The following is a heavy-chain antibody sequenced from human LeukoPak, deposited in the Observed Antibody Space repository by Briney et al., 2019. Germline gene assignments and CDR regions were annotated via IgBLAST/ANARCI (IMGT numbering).Heavy chain of an antibody. CDR1: GFTFSSYA. CDR3: AKGGAALLYYFDY. CDR2: ISGSGGST. D-gene: IGHD1-26*01. V-gene: IGHV3-23*01. J-gene: IGHJ4*02. Sequence: GGSLRLSCAASGFTFSSYAMSWVRQATGKGLEWASAISGSGGSTYYADSVKGRFTISRDNSKTTLYLQMNSLRTEDTAVYYCAKGGAALLYYFDYWGQGTLVTVSS.